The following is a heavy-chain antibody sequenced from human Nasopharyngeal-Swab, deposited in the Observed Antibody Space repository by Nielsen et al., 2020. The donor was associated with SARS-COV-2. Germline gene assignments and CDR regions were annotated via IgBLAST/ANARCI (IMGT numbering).Heavy chain of an antibody. CDR3: ARGQEPGGSYWWFDP. V-gene: IGHV4-59*01. J-gene: IGHJ5*02. Sequence: SETLSLTCTVSGGSISSYYWSWIRQPPGKGLEWIGYIYYSGSTNYNPSLKSRVTISVDTSKNQFSLKLSSVTAADTAVYYCARGQEPGGSYWWFDPWGQGTLVTVSS. CDR2: IYYSGST. D-gene: IGHD1-26*01. CDR1: GGSISSYY.